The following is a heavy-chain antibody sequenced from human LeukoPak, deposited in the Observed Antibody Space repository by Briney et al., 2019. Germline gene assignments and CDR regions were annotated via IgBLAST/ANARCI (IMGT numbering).Heavy chain of an antibody. J-gene: IGHJ5*02. CDR2: INHSGST. V-gene: IGHV4-34*01. CDR3: ARGNYDCYDH. Sequence: SETLSLTCAVYGGSFSGYHWSWIRQPPGEGLEWIGEINHSGSTNYNPSLKSRVTISVDTSKNQFSLKVSSVTAADTAVYYCARGNYDCYDHWGQGTLVTVSS. D-gene: IGHD1-7*01. CDR1: GGSFSGYH.